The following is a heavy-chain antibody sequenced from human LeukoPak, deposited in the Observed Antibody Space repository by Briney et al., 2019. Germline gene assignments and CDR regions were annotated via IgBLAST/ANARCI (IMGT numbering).Heavy chain of an antibody. CDR2: ISSSGSTI. V-gene: IGHV3-11*04. CDR1: GSTFSDYY. Sequence: PGGSLRLSCAASGSTFSDYYMSWIRQAPGKGLEWVSYISSSGSTIYYADSVKGRFTISRDNAKNSLYLHLNSLRAEDTAVYYCARVLWSPDYYDNSGYPFDYWGQGTLVTVSS. D-gene: IGHD3-22*01. J-gene: IGHJ4*02. CDR3: ARVLWSPDYYDNSGYPFDY.